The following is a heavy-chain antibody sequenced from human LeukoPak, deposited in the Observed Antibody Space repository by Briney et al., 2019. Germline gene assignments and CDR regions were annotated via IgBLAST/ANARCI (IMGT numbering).Heavy chain of an antibody. Sequence: TSETLSLTCAVYGGSFSGYYWSWIRQPPGKGLEWIGEINHSGSTNYNPSLKSRVTISVDTSKNQLSLKLSSVTAADTAVYYCARGRRYYYMDVWGKGTTVTVSS. CDR2: INHSGST. CDR1: GGSFSGYY. J-gene: IGHJ6*03. V-gene: IGHV4-34*01. CDR3: ARGRRYYYMDV.